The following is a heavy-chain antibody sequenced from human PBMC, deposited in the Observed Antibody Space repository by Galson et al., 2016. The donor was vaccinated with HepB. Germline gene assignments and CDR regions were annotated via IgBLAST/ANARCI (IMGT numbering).Heavy chain of an antibody. V-gene: IGHV4-34*01. CDR3: ARVVVAATKWFDP. D-gene: IGHD2-21*01. CDR2: INHGGDT. Sequence: ETLSLTCGVHGGSFNAHYWSWIRQPPGKGLEWIGEINHGGDTKYNPSLKTRPTISVDASKNQFSLNLTSTAAADTAVYYCARVVVAATKWFDPWGPGNLVIVSS. CDR1: GGSFNAHY. J-gene: IGHJ5*02.